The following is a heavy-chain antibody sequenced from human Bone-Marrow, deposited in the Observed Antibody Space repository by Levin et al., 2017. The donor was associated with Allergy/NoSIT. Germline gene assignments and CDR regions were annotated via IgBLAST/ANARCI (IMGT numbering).Heavy chain of an antibody. D-gene: IGHD2/OR15-2a*01. J-gene: IGHJ4*02. V-gene: IGHV3-23*01. CDR3: AKGSMDTSMIYFDY. CDR2: IPGSGGST. CDR1: GFTFSSYA. Sequence: GESLKISCAASGFTFSSYAMSWVRQAPGKGLEWVSAIPGSGGSTYYADSVKGRFTISRDNSKNTLYLQMNSLRAEDTAVYYCAKGSMDTSMIYFDYWGQGTLATVSS.